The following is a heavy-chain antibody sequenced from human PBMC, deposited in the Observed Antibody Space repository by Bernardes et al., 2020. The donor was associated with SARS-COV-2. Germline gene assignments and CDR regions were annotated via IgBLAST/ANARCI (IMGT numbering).Heavy chain of an antibody. Sequence: GGSLRLSCAASGFTFSGSAMHWVRQASGKGLEWVGRIRSKANSYATAYAASVKGRFTISRDDSKNTAYLQMNSLKTEDTAVYYCTKKDYGDYPWFDPWGQGTLVTVSS. CDR2: IRSKANSYAT. CDR1: GFTFSGSA. CDR3: TKKDYGDYPWFDP. D-gene: IGHD4-17*01. V-gene: IGHV3-73*01. J-gene: IGHJ5*02.